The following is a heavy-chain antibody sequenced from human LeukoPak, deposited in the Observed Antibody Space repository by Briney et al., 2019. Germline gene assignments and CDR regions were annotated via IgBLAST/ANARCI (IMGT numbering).Heavy chain of an antibody. CDR3: AREEIPIDAFDI. Sequence: SETLSLTCAVYGGSFSGYYWSWIRQPPGKGLEWIGEINHSGSTNYNPSPKSRVTISVDTSKNQFSLKLSSVTAADTAVYYCAREEIPIDAFDIWGQGTMVTVSS. D-gene: IGHD2-21*01. CDR1: GGSFSGYY. CDR2: INHSGST. J-gene: IGHJ3*02. V-gene: IGHV4-34*01.